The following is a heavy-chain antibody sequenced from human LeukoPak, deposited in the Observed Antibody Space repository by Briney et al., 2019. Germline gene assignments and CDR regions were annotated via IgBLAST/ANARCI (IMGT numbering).Heavy chain of an antibody. CDR2: ISTYNGNT. CDR1: GYTFISYG. CDR3: ARDYYDSSGYYVAFDY. D-gene: IGHD3-22*01. Sequence: ASVKVSCKASGYTFISYGISWVRQAPGQGLEWMGWISTYNGNTNYGKKFQGRVTMTTDTSTSTAYMELRSLRSDDTAVYYCARDYYDSSGYYVAFDYWGQGTLVTVSS. V-gene: IGHV1-18*01. J-gene: IGHJ4*02.